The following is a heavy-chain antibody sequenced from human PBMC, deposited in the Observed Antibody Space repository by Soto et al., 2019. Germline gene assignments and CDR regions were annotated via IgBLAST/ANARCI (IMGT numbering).Heavy chain of an antibody. CDR2: MNPNSGNT. CDR3: ARGGDGSNGVCYGLDV. V-gene: IGHV1-8*02. J-gene: IGHJ6*02. CDR1: GYTFTNYD. D-gene: IGHD2-8*01. Sequence: QVQLVQSGAEVKKPGASVKVSCKASGYTFTNYDINWVRQATGQGLEWMGWMNPNSGNTGYAQKLQGRVTMTRNTSKSTAYMELSSLRSEDTAVYYCARGGDGSNGVCYGLDVWGQGTTVTVSS.